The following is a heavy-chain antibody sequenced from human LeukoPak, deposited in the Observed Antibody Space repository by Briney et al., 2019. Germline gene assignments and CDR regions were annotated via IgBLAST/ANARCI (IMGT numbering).Heavy chain of an antibody. V-gene: IGHV3-13*01. J-gene: IGHJ1*01. CDR2: IGTAGDT. CDR1: GFTFSSYD. Sequence: GGSLRLSCAASGFTFSSYDMRWVRQATGKGLEWVSAIGTAGDTYYPGSVKGRFTTSRDTAKNSLYLQMNSLRVEDTAVYYCARDQNFQHWGQGTLVTVSS. CDR3: ARDQNFQH.